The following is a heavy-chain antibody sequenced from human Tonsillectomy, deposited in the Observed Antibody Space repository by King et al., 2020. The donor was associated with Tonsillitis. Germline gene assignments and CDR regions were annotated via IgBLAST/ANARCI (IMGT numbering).Heavy chain of an antibody. CDR2: IWYDGSNK. D-gene: IGHD1-26*01. CDR1: GFTFSSYG. CDR3: ARESGSHRWAVDI. V-gene: IGHV3-33*01. Sequence: QLVESGGGVVQPGRSLRLSCAASGFTFSSYGMHWVRQAPGKGLEWVVVIWYDGSNKYYADSVKGRFTISRDNSKNMLYLQMNSLRAEDTAVYYCARESGSHRWAVDIWGQGTMVSVSS. J-gene: IGHJ3*02.